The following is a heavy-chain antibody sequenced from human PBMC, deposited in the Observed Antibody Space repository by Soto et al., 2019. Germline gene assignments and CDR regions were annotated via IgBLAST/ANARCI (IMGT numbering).Heavy chain of an antibody. D-gene: IGHD6-19*01. CDR2: ISSSNK. V-gene: IGHV3-21*01. Sequence: SLRLSCAASVFTFSSYSMNWVRQAPWKGLELVSSISSSNKYYADSVKGRFTNSIDNSKNTLYLQMNSLRAEDTAVYYCAKSLAVAGRDFDYWGQGTLVTVSS. CDR1: VFTFSSYS. CDR3: AKSLAVAGRDFDY. J-gene: IGHJ4*02.